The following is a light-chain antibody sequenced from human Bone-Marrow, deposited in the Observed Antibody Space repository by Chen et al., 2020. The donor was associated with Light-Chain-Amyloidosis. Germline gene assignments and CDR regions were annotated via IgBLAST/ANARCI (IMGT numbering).Light chain of an antibody. CDR2: EVT. J-gene: IGLJ1*01. V-gene: IGLV2-14*01. CDR3: SSYTITNALV. CDR1: SSDVGGDNH. Sequence: QAGLTQPAAVSGPPGQSITNASTGTSSDVGGDNHVSWYQQHPAKAPKLMIYEVTPRPSWVPDRFSGSKSDNTASLTISGLQTEDEADYFCSSYTITNALVFGSGTRVTVL.